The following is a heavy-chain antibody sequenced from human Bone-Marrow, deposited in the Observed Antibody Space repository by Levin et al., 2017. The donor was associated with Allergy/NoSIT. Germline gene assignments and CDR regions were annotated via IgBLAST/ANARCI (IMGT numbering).Heavy chain of an antibody. CDR2: MKQDGSEQ. V-gene: IGHV3-7*01. CDR1: GFTFSSYS. Sequence: SCAASGFTFSSYSMNWVRQAPGKGLEWVASMKQDGSEQYYVDSVKGRFTISRDNAKNSLYLQMNSLRAEDTAVYYCARGSYSPTYWGQGTLVTVSS. D-gene: IGHD4-11*01. J-gene: IGHJ4*02. CDR3: ARGSYSPTY.